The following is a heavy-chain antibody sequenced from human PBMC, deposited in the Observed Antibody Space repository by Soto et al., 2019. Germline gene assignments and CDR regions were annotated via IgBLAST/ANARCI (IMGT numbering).Heavy chain of an antibody. Sequence: PGGSLRLSCAASGFTFSSYGMHWVRQAPGKGLEWVAVIWYDGSNKYYADSVKGRFTISRDNSKNTLYLQMNSLRAEDTAVYYCARDKNVYYDIFTGFLDAFDIWAQRTMVTVSS. CDR2: IWYDGSNK. J-gene: IGHJ3*02. D-gene: IGHD3-9*01. CDR3: ARDKNVYYDIFTGFLDAFDI. V-gene: IGHV3-33*01. CDR1: GFTFSSYG.